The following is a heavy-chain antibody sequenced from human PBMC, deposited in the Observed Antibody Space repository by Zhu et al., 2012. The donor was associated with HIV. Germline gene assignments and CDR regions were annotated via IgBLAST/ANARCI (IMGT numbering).Heavy chain of an antibody. V-gene: IGHV4-34*01. CDR2: INHSGNT. J-gene: IGHJ1*01. Sequence: QVQLQQWGAGLLKPSETLPLTCAVYGASFSSYYWTWLRQSPGKGLERIGDINHSGNTNYNSSFKSRVTISIDNSKNQFSLSLKSVTADDSAVYFCAGQIAVADARPGYFDRWGQGHPWSRLL. D-gene: IGHD2-21*01. CDR1: GASFSSYY. CDR3: AGQIAVADARPGYFDR.